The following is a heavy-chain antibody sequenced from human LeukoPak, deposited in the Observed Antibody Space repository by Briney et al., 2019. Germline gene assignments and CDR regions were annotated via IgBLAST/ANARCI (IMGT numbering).Heavy chain of an antibody. CDR2: ISHSGST. CDR3: SRSSGWYCLDY. CDR1: GDSISSSHW. Sequence: PSGTLSLTCAVSGDSISSSHWWSWVRQPPGKGLEWIGEISHSGSTKYNPSLKSRVTISIDKSKNSFSLGLSAVTAADTAVYYCSRSSGWYCLDYWGQGTLVTVSS. D-gene: IGHD6-19*01. V-gene: IGHV4-4*02. J-gene: IGHJ4*02.